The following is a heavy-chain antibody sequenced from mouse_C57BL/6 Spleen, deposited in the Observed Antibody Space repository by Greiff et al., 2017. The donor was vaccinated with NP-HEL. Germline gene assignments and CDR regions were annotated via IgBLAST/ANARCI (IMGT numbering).Heavy chain of an antibody. V-gene: IGHV1-76*01. Sequence: QVQLQQSGAELVRPGASVKLSCKASGYTFTDYYINWVKQRPGQGLEWIARIYPGSGNTYYNEKFKGKATLTAEKSSSTAYMQLSSLTSEDSAVYFCAREGDGGCAYWGEGTLVTVSA. CDR2: IYPGSGNT. CDR3: AREGDGGCAY. J-gene: IGHJ3*01. D-gene: IGHD3-3*01. CDR1: GYTFTDYY.